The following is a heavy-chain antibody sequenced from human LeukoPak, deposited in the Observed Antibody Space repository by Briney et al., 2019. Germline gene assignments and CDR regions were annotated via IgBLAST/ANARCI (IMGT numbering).Heavy chain of an antibody. J-gene: IGHJ6*03. Sequence: SETLSLTCTVSGGSISSSSYYWGWIRQPPGKGLEWIGSIYYSGSTYYNPSLKSRVTISVDTSKNQFSLKLSSVTAADTAVYYCARVRGYSYGSNMDVWGKGTTVTVSS. CDR3: ARVRGYSYGSNMDV. CDR1: GGSISSSSYY. V-gene: IGHV4-39*01. D-gene: IGHD5-18*01. CDR2: IYYSGST.